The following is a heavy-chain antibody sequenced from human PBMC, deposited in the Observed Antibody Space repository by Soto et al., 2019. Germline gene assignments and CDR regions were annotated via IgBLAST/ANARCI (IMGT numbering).Heavy chain of an antibody. CDR3: ATDLPWDYSKQPTDY. V-gene: IGHV1-24*01. CDR1: GYTLTELS. J-gene: IGHJ4*02. CDR2: FDPEDGET. Sequence: GASVTVYCKVSGYTLTELSMHWVRQAPGKGLEWMGGFDPEDGETIYAQKFQGRVTMTEDTSTDTAYMELSSLRSEDTAVYYCATDLPWDYSKQPTDYWGQGTLVTVSS. D-gene: IGHD4-4*01.